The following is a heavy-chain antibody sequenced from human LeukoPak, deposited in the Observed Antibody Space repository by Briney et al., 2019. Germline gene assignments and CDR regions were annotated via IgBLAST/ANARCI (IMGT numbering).Heavy chain of an antibody. CDR2: IKPASGSS. CDR1: GYTFTAYY. J-gene: IGHJ4*02. Sequence: ASVKVSCKASGYTFTAYYIHWLRQAPGQGPEWMGWIKPASGSSHYAQKFQGRVTMTRDTSSNSAYMDLTRLKSDDTAVYYCARARVPIAVAGLYYFDYWGQGALVTVSS. CDR3: ARARVPIAVAGLYYFDY. D-gene: IGHD6-19*01. V-gene: IGHV1-2*02.